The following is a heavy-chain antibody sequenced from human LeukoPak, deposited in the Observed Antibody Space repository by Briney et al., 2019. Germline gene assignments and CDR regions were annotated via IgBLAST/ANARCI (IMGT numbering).Heavy chain of an antibody. V-gene: IGHV1-2*02. Sequence: ASVKLSCTASGYTFTGYYMHWVRQAPGQGLEWMGWINPNSGGTNYAQKFPGRVTMTRDTSISTAYMELSRLRSDDTAVYFCARESSEYYYDSSGYYYWGQGTLVTVSS. J-gene: IGHJ4*02. D-gene: IGHD3-22*01. CDR3: ARESSEYYYDSSGYYY. CDR2: INPNSGGT. CDR1: GYTFTGYY.